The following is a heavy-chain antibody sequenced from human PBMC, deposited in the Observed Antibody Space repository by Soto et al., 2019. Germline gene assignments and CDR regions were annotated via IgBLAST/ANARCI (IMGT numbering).Heavy chain of an antibody. D-gene: IGHD6-19*01. CDR3: AKDIRIAVAGPFDC. Sequence: HPGGSLRLSCAASGFTFDDYAMHWVRQAPGKGLEWVSGISWNSGSIGYADSVKGRFTISRDNAKNSLYLQMNSLRAEDTALYYCAKDIRIAVAGPFDCWGQGTLVTVSS. CDR2: ISWNSGSI. J-gene: IGHJ4*02. CDR1: GFTFDDYA. V-gene: IGHV3-9*01.